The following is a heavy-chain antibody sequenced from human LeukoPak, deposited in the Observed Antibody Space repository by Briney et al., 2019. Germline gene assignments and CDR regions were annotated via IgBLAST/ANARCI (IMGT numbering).Heavy chain of an antibody. CDR2: IYDGGST. J-gene: IGHJ4*02. CDR3: ARDDPHLNYASPFVD. Sequence: LSGGSLRLSCAASGFTVSSKCMSWVRQAPGKGLEWVSAIYDGGSTYYAESVKGRFSISRDNSKNTLFLQMNSLRVEDTAVYYCARDDPHLNYASPFVDWGQGTLVTVSS. V-gene: IGHV3-66*01. D-gene: IGHD4-4*01. CDR1: GFTVSSKC.